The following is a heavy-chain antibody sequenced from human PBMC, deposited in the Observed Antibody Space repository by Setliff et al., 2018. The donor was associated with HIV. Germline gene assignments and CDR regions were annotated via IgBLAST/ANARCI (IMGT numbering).Heavy chain of an antibody. CDR2: IRFDGSDK. D-gene: IGHD2-15*01. J-gene: IGHJ4*02. CDR3: AREPCSGGSCYSGYFDY. CDR1: GFSFSDYA. Sequence: GGSLRLSCAASGFSFSDYAIHWVRQAPGKGLEWVALIRFDGSDKYYSDSVKGRFTISRDNSKNTLYLQMNSLRAEDTAVYYCAREPCSGGSCYSGYFDYWGQGTLVTVSS. V-gene: IGHV3-30*02.